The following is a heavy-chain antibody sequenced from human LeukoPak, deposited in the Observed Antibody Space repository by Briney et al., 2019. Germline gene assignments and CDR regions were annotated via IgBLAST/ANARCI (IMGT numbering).Heavy chain of an antibody. CDR1: GYTFTSYG. J-gene: IGHJ4*02. CDR2: ISAYNGNT. D-gene: IGHD3-22*01. Sequence: GASVKVSCKASGYTFTSYGISWVRQAPGQGLEWMGWISAYNGNTNYAQKLQGRVTMTTDTSTSTAYMELRSLRSDDTAAYYCARDRLSRYYYDSSGYYYSSPNDYWGQGTLVTVSS. CDR3: ARDRLSRYYYDSSGYYYSSPNDY. V-gene: IGHV1-18*01.